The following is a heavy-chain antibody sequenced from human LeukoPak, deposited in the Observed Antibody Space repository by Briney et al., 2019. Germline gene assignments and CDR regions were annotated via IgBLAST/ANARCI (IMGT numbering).Heavy chain of an antibody. D-gene: IGHD3-10*01. V-gene: IGHV4-59*12. J-gene: IGHJ4*02. Sequence: SETLSLTCTVSGGSISSYYWSWIRQPPGKGLEWIGYIYYSGSTNYNPSLKSRVTISVDTSNQFSLKLSSVTAADTAVYYCAREGVITLVRGVNFGYWGQGTLVTVSS. CDR3: AREGVITLVRGVNFGY. CDR2: IYYSGST. CDR1: GGSISSYY.